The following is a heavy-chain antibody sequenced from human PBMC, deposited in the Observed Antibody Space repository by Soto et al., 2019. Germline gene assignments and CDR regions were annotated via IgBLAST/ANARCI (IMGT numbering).Heavy chain of an antibody. V-gene: IGHV5-51*01. J-gene: IGHJ4*02. D-gene: IGHD3-22*01. CDR1: GYKFTNYW. CDR2: IYPGDSDT. CDR3: ARIDRDASNLYYFDF. Sequence: PGESLKISCKGFGYKFTNYWIGWVRQMPGKGLEWMGIIYPGDSDTKYSPSFQGQVTISVDKSTTTAYLQWNILKASDTAIYYCARIDRDASNLYYFDFWGQGTLVTVSS.